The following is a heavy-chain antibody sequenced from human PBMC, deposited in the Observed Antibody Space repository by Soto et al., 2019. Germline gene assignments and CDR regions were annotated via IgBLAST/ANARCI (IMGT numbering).Heavy chain of an antibody. Sequence: SETLSLTCTVSGGSISSGDYYWSWIRQPPGKGLEWIGYIYYSGSTYYNPSLKSRVTISVDTSKNQFSLKLSSVTAADTAVYYCARVLVRGVIINDYWGQGTLVTVSS. CDR1: GGSISSGDYY. J-gene: IGHJ4*02. V-gene: IGHV4-30-4*01. CDR2: IYYSGST. CDR3: ARVLVRGVIINDY. D-gene: IGHD3-10*01.